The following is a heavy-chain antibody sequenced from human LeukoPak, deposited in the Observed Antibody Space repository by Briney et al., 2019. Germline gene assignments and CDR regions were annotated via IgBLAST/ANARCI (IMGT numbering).Heavy chain of an antibody. CDR2: INAGNGNT. Sequence: GASVKVSCKASGYTFTSYVIHWVRQAPGQRLEWMGWINAGNGNTKYSQEFQDRVTITRDTSASTAYMELSSLRSEDTAVYYCARERDGYKSAYYYYYMDVWGKGTTVTVSS. CDR3: ARERDGYKSAYYYYYMDV. CDR1: GYTFTSYV. J-gene: IGHJ6*03. V-gene: IGHV1-3*03. D-gene: IGHD5-24*01.